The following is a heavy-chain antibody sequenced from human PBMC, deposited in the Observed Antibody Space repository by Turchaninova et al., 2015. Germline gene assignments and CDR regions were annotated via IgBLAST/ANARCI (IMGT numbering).Heavy chain of an antibody. J-gene: IGHJ6*03. V-gene: IGHV2-5*02. CDR1: GFSLSTSGGG. CDR2: IYWDDYK. CDR3: AHLSRYYDFWSGYRHYMDV. Sequence: QIALKASGPPPVKPTPTLTLTCTFSGFSLSTSGGGVGWIRQPPGKALEWLALIYWDDYKRYSPSLKSRLTITKDTSKNQVVLTMTNMDPVDTATYYCAHLSRYYDFWSGYRHYMDVWGKGTTVTVSS. D-gene: IGHD3-3*01.